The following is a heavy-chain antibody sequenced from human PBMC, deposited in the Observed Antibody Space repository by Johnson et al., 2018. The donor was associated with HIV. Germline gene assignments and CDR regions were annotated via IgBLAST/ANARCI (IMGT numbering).Heavy chain of an antibody. CDR3: AKIRTSGTGDAFDI. Sequence: QVQLVESGGGVVQPGGSLRLSCAASGITFSSNYMSWVRQAPGKGLEWVAIVSYDGSKKYYPDSVKGRFTISRDNSKNTLYLQMDSLRAEDTAVYYCAKIRTSGTGDAFDIWGQGTMVSVSS. CDR2: VSYDGSKK. V-gene: IGHV3-30*18. D-gene: IGHD1-14*01. CDR1: GITFSSNY. J-gene: IGHJ3*02.